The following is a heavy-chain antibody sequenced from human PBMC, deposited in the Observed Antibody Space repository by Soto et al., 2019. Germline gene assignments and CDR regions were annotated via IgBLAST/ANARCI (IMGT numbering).Heavy chain of an antibody. CDR2: ISGSGGST. CDR3: AKEVAYSSSWDTIDY. Sequence: EVQLLESGGGLVQPGGYLRLSCAASGFTFSSYAMSWVRQAPGKGLEWVSAISGSGGSTYYADSVKGRFTISRDNSKNTLYLQMTSLRAEDTAVYYGAKEVAYSSSWDTIDYWGQGTLVTVSS. CDR1: GFTFSSYA. V-gene: IGHV3-23*01. D-gene: IGHD6-13*01. J-gene: IGHJ4*02.